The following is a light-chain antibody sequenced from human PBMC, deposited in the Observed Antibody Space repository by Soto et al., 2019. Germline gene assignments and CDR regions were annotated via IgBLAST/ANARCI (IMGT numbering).Light chain of an antibody. Sequence: EIVLTQSPGTLSLSPGKRATLSCRASQSISSSYLAWYQQRPGQASRLLIYGASSRATGIPDRFSGSGSGTEFTLTISRLEPEDFAVYYCQQYGSSSWTFGQGTKVDIK. CDR2: GAS. CDR1: QSISSSY. V-gene: IGKV3-20*01. CDR3: QQYGSSSWT. J-gene: IGKJ1*01.